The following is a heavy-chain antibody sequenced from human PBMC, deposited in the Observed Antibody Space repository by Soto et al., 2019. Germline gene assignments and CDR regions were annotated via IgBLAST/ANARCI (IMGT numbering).Heavy chain of an antibody. CDR2: INHSGST. D-gene: IGHD3-16*01. Sequence: QGELQQWGAGLLKLSETLSHSCAVYGGSFSGFYWSWVRQPPGKGLEWIGEINHSGSTNYNPSLKSRVTISVDTSKNHFSLKLSSVTAADTAVYHCARRRVGGATSAFDLWGQGTLVTVSS. V-gene: IGHV4-34*01. CDR1: GGSFSGFY. CDR3: ARRRVGGATSAFDL. J-gene: IGHJ3*01.